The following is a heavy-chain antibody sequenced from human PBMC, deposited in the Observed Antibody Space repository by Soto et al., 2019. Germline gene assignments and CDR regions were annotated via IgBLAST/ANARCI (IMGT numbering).Heavy chain of an antibody. V-gene: IGHV4-59*01. D-gene: IGHD1-26*01. J-gene: IGHJ4*02. CDR2: IYYSGST. CDR3: ARYRGGSFYFDY. Sequence: SETLSLTCTVSDGSISSYYWSWIRQPPGKGLEWIGYIYYSGSTNYNPSLKSRVTISVDTSKNQFSLKLSSVTAADTAVYYCARYRGGSFYFDYWGREPWSPSPQ. CDR1: DGSISSYY.